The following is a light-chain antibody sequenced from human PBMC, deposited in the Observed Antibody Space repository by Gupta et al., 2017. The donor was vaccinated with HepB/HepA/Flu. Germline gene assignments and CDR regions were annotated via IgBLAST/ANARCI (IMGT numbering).Light chain of an antibody. Sequence: QSVLTQPPSASGTPGQRVTISCSVSTSNVGSSPVNWYQHLPGTAPKLLVYSDIQRPSGVSDRFSGSKSGTSASLAISGLRSDDEADYYCAAWDDSLNGPVFGGGTKLTVL. CDR2: SDI. V-gene: IGLV1-44*01. J-gene: IGLJ3*02. CDR1: TSNVGSSP. CDR3: AAWDDSLNGPV.